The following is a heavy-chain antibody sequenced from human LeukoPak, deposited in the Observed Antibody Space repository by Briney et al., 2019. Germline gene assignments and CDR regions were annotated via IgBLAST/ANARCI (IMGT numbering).Heavy chain of an antibody. CDR2: IYYSGST. V-gene: IGHV4-59*11. J-gene: IGHJ6*03. CDR3: ARAGYSSSPVWWYYYYMDV. Sequence: PSETLSLTCTVSGGSISSHYWSWIRQPPGKGLEWIGYIYYSGSTNYNPSLKSRVTISVDTSKNQFSLKLSSVTAADTAVYYCARAGYSSSPVWWYYYYMDVWGKGTTVTVSS. CDR1: GGSISSHY. D-gene: IGHD6-6*01.